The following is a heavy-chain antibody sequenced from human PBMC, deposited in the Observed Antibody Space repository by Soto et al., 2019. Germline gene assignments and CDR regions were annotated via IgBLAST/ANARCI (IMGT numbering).Heavy chain of an antibody. CDR2: IWYDGSNK. CDR1: GFTFSSYG. V-gene: IGHV3-33*01. CDR3: ARDPISIAARIFYYYYGMDV. J-gene: IGHJ6*02. D-gene: IGHD6-6*01. Sequence: GGSLRLSCAASGFTFSSYGMHWVRQAPGKGLEWVAVIWYDGSNKYYADSVKGRFTISRDNSKNTLYLQMNSLRAEDTAVYYCARDPISIAARIFYYYYGMDVWGQGTTVTVSS.